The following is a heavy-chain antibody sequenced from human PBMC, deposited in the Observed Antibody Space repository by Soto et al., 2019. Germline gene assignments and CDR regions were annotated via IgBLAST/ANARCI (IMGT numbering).Heavy chain of an antibody. CDR1: GGSISSGGYY. CDR2: IYYSGST. V-gene: IGHV4-31*03. CDR3: ARGFMDIVATTNYYYGMDV. Sequence: SETLSLTCTVSGGSISSGGYYWSWIRQHPGKGLEWIGYIYYSGSTYYNPSLKSRVTISVDTSKNQFSLKLSSVTAADTAVYYCARGFMDIVATTNYYYGMDVWGQGTTVTVSS. D-gene: IGHD5-12*01. J-gene: IGHJ6*02.